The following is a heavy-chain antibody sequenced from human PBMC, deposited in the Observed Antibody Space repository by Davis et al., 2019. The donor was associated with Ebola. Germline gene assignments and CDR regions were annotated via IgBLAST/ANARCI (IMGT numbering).Heavy chain of an antibody. CDR1: GFTFSSYS. D-gene: IGHD6-19*01. CDR3: ARDLKPGYSSGWYLIMTDYYYYYGMDV. Sequence: PGGSLRLSCAASGFTFSSYSMNWVRQAPGKGLEWVSSISSSSSYIYYADSVKGRFTISRDNAKNSLYLQMNSLRAEDTAVYYCARDLKPGYSSGWYLIMTDYYYYYGMDVWGQGTTVTVSS. J-gene: IGHJ6*02. V-gene: IGHV3-21*01. CDR2: ISSSSSYI.